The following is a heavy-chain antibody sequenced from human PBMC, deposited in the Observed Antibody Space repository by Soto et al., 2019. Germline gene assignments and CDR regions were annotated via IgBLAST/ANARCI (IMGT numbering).Heavy chain of an antibody. CDR1: GGSFSGYY. CDR3: ARAGRGYSGFDYWNFDY. V-gene: IGHV4-34*01. CDR2: INHTGST. D-gene: IGHD5-12*01. Sequence: PSETLSLTCAVYGGSFSGYYWSWIRQPPGKGLEWIGEINHTGSTNYNPSLKSRVTISVDTSKNHFSLKLSSVTAADTAVYFCARAGRGYSGFDYWNFDYWGQGTLVTVSS. J-gene: IGHJ4*02.